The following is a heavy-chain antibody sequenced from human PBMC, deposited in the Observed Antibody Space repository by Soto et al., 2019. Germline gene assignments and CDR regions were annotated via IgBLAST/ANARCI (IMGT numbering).Heavy chain of an antibody. J-gene: IGHJ4*02. V-gene: IGHV3-30-3*01. Sequence: QVQLVESGGGVVQPGRSLRLSCAASGFTFSSYAMHWVRQAPGKGLEWVAVISYDGSNKYHADYVKGRFTISRDNSKNTLYLQMNSLRVEDTAVYYCARERRWLLYYFDYWGQGTLVTVSS. D-gene: IGHD2-15*01. CDR1: GFTFSSYA. CDR2: ISYDGSNK. CDR3: ARERRWLLYYFDY.